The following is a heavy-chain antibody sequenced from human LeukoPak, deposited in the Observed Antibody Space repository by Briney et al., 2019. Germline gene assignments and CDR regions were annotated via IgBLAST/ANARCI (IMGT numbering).Heavy chain of an antibody. V-gene: IGHV4-30-4*08. Sequence: SETLSLTGTVSGGSISSGDYYWSWIRQPPGKGLEWIGYIYYSGSTYYNPSLKSRVTISVDTSKNQFSPKLSSVTAADTAVYYCARAGDYGVDYWGQGTLVTVSS. CDR1: GGSISSGDYY. D-gene: IGHD4-17*01. CDR3: ARAGDYGVDY. J-gene: IGHJ4*02. CDR2: IYYSGST.